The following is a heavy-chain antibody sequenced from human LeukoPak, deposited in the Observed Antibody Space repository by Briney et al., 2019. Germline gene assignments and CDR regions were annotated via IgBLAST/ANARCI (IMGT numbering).Heavy chain of an antibody. V-gene: IGHV1-8*03. Sequence: VSVKVSCKASGYTFTSYDINWVRQATGQGLEWMGWMNPNSGNTGYAQKFQGRVTITRNTSISTAYMELSSLRSEDTAVYYCARGPRIAARPPYFDYWGQGTLVTVSS. CDR1: GYTFTSYD. J-gene: IGHJ4*02. CDR3: ARGPRIAARPPYFDY. CDR2: MNPNSGNT. D-gene: IGHD6-6*01.